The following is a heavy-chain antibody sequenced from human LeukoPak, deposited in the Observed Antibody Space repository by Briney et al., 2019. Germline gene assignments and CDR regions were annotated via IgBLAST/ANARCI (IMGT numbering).Heavy chain of an antibody. CDR3: ARGGCGGDCYWGYYYYGMDV. J-gene: IGHJ6*02. CDR2: IYYSGST. Sequence: PSETLSLTCAVSGYSISSGYYWGWIRQPPGKGLEWIGYIYYSGSTNYNPSLKSRVTISVDTSKNQFSLKLSSVTAADTAVYYCARGGCGGDCYWGYYYYGMDVWGQGTTVTVSS. D-gene: IGHD2-21*02. CDR1: GYSISSGYY. V-gene: IGHV4-61*01.